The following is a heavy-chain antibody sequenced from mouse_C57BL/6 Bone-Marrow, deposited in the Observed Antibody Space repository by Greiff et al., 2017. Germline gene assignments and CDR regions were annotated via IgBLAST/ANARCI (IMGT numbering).Heavy chain of an antibody. J-gene: IGHJ4*01. Sequence: QVQLKQSGAELMKPGASVKLSCKATGYTLTGYWIEWVKQRPGHGLEWIGEIFPGSGSTNYKENFKGKATFTEDTSANTAYMQLSSLTPEDSAIYYCARWGYAMDYWGQGTSVTVSS. CDR2: IFPGSGST. V-gene: IGHV1-9*01. CDR3: ARWGYAMDY. CDR1: GYTLTGYW.